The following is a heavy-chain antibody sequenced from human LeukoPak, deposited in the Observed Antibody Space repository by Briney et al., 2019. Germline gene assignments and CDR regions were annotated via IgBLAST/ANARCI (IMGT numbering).Heavy chain of an antibody. D-gene: IGHD3-10*01. CDR2: ISAYNGNT. Sequence: ASVKVSCKASGYTFTSYGISWVRQAPGQGLEWMGWISAYNGNTNYAQKLQGRVTMTTDTSTSTAYMELRRLRSDDTAVYYCASGRDYYGSGNDAFDMWGQGTMVTVSS. V-gene: IGHV1-18*01. CDR1: GYTFTSYG. CDR3: ASGRDYYGSGNDAFDM. J-gene: IGHJ3*02.